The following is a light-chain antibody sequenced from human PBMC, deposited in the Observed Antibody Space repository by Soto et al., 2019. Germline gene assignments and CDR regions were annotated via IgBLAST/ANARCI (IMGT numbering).Light chain of an antibody. CDR2: DVN. CDR3: GSYTTSGSVV. V-gene: IGLV2-14*03. Sequence: QSALTQPASVSGSPGQSIAISCIGTSSDVGAYNYVSWYQQHPGKAPKLVIYDVNNRPSGVSNRFSGYKSGNTASLTISGXXXXXXXDYYCGSYTTSGSVVFGGGTKLTVL. CDR1: SSDVGAYNY. J-gene: IGLJ2*01.